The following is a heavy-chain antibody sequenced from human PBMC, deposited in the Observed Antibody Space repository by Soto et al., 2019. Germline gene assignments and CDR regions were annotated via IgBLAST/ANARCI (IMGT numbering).Heavy chain of an antibody. CDR3: ARGQGFSYGSSALDI. Sequence: EVQLVESGGGLVKPGGSLRLSCVASGFTFSSYNINWVRQAPGKGLEWVSSISTSSTYIFYTDSVKARFTISRDNAKNSLYLQMNSLRAEDTAVYFCARGQGFSYGSSALDIWGLGTMVTVSS. D-gene: IGHD5-18*01. V-gene: IGHV3-21*01. CDR2: ISTSSTYI. J-gene: IGHJ3*02. CDR1: GFTFSSYN.